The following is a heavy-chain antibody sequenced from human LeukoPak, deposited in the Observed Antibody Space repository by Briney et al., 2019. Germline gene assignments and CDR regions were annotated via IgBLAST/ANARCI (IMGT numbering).Heavy chain of an antibody. CDR3: ARRLAAAGSPWDY. CDR2: IYYTGDN. Sequence: SETLSLTCSVSGASISDSYWTWIRQPPGKTLEWIGYIYYTGDNDYNPSLKSRVTMSVDTSKSHLSLKLTSVTAADTAVYYCARRLAAAGSPWDYWGQGTLVTVSS. J-gene: IGHJ4*02. D-gene: IGHD6-13*01. CDR1: GASISDSY. V-gene: IGHV4-59*08.